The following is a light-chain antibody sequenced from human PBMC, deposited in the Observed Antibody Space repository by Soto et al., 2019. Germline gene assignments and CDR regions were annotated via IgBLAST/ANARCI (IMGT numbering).Light chain of an antibody. CDR1: KLGDKY. CDR3: QAGDPKGV. CDR2: QDS. V-gene: IGLV3-1*01. J-gene: IGLJ2*01. Sequence: SYELTQPPSVSVSPGQTASITCSGDKLGDKYACWYQQKPGRSPVLVIYQDSKRPSGIPERFSGSNSGNTATLTISGTQAMDEADYYCQAGDPKGVFGGGTKLTVL.